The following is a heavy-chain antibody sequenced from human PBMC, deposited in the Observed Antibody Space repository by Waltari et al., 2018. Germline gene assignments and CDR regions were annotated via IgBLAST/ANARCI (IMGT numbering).Heavy chain of an antibody. CDR3: ARDLWHDFDAFDI. CDR1: GFTFSSYS. D-gene: IGHD2-21*01. V-gene: IGHV3-21*01. CDR2: ISSSSSYI. J-gene: IGHJ3*02. Sequence: EVQLVESGGGLVKPGGSLRLSCAASGFTFSSYSMNWVRQAPGKGLEWVSSISSSSSYIYYAASVKGRFTISRDNAKNSLYLQMNSLRAEDTAVYYCARDLWHDFDAFDIWGQGTMVTVSS.